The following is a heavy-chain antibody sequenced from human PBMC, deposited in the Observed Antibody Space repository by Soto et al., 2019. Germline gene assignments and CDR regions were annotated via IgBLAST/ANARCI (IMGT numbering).Heavy chain of an antibody. CDR3: ARDLGGWPHY. V-gene: IGHV1-3*01. CDR2: INAGNGNT. D-gene: IGHD6-19*01. Sequence: QVQLVQSGAEVKKPGASVKVSCKASGYTFTSYAIHWVRQAPGQRLEWMGWINAGNGNTKYSQKFQDRVTITRDTSASTAYMELSSLRSEDTVVYYCARDLGGWPHYWGQGTLVTVSS. J-gene: IGHJ4*02. CDR1: GYTFTSYA.